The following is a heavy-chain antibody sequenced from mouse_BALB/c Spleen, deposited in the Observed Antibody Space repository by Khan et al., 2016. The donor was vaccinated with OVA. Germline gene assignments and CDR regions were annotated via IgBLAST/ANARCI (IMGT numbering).Heavy chain of an antibody. CDR2: IYPGSGTT. D-gene: IGHD2-4*01. Sequence: QVQLKESGPELVKPGASVKMSCKASGYKFTDYVISWVKQRTGQGLEWIGDIYPGSGTTYYNERFEGKATLTADKPSNTAYMQFRSLTSEDSAVYFCARSYDNDGAWFVYWGQGTLVTVSA. CDR1: GYKFTDYV. J-gene: IGHJ3*01. CDR3: ARSYDNDGAWFVY. V-gene: IGHV1-77*01.